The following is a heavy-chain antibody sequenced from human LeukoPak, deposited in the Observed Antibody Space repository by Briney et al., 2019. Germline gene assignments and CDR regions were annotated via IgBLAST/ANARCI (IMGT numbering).Heavy chain of an antibody. CDR1: GFTFSSYA. Sequence: GGSLRLSCAASGFTFSSYAMHWVRQAPGKGLEWVAVISYDGSNKYYADSVKGRFTISRDNSKNPLYLQMNSLRAEDTAVYYCARSRQLGGYYFDYWGQGTLVTVSS. J-gene: IGHJ4*02. D-gene: IGHD6-6*01. CDR2: ISYDGSNK. CDR3: ARSRQLGGYYFDY. V-gene: IGHV3-30-3*01.